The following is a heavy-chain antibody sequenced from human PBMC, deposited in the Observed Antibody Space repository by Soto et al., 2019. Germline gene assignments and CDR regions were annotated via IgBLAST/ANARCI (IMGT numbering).Heavy chain of an antibody. CDR3: PVPYSDYHYGMDV. D-gene: IGHD2-21*01. Sequence: QITLKESGPPLVKPTQTLTLTCTFSGFSLSTSGVGVAWIRQPPGKALEWLALIYWDGDKRYSPSLRNRLTITTDTPKTQVVLKMAKVDPVDTATYYCPVPYSDYHYGMDVWGQGTTVTVSS. J-gene: IGHJ6*02. CDR2: IYWDGDK. V-gene: IGHV2-5*02. CDR1: GFSLSTSGVG.